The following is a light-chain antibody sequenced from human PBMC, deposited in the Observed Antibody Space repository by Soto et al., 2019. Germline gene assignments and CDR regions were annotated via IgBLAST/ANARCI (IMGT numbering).Light chain of an antibody. Sequence: DIVMTQSPLSLPVTPGEPASISCRSSQSLLYSNGYNYLDWYLQKPGQSPQLLIYLGSNRASGVPDRFSGSGSGTDFTLRISRVEAEDVWVYYCMQSLQTPKTFGQGTKLEIK. CDR1: QSLLYSNGYNY. CDR2: LGS. J-gene: IGKJ2*01. V-gene: IGKV2-28*01. CDR3: MQSLQTPKT.